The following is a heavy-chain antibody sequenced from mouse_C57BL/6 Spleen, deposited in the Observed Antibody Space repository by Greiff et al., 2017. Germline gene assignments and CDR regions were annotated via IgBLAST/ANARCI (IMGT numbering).Heavy chain of an antibody. CDR1: GFTFSDYG. D-gene: IGHD1-1*01. J-gene: IGHJ3*01. CDR2: ISSGSSTI. Sequence: EVKLMESGGGLVKPGGSLKLSCAASGFTFSDYGMHWVRQAPEKGLEWVAYISSGSSTIYYADTVKGRFTISRDNAKNTLFLQMTSLRSEDTAMYYCAREDYGSRGFAYWGQGTLVTVSA. V-gene: IGHV5-17*01. CDR3: AREDYGSRGFAY.